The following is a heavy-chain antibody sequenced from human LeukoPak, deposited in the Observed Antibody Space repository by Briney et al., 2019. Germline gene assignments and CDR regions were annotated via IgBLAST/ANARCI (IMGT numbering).Heavy chain of an antibody. Sequence: GGSLRLSCAASGFTFSNYAMSWARQAPGKGLEWVSAISGSGGSTYYADSVKGRFTISRDNSKNTLYLQMNSLRAEDTAVYYCTKGTIWLPFDYRGQGTLVTVSS. J-gene: IGHJ4*02. D-gene: IGHD5-18*01. V-gene: IGHV3-23*01. CDR3: TKGTIWLPFDY. CDR2: ISGSGGST. CDR1: GFTFSNYA.